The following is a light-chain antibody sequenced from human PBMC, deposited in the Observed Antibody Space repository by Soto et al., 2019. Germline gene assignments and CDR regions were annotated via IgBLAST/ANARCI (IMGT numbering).Light chain of an antibody. CDR1: SSNIGSNT. Sequence: QSVLTQSPSASGTPGQGVTISCSGSSSNIGSNTVDWYQQFPGTAPKLLIYSNIKRPSGVPDRFSGSKSVTSASLAIRGLQSEDEADYFCATWDGSLSAYVFGTGTKVTGL. CDR2: SNI. CDR3: ATWDGSLSAYV. V-gene: IGLV1-44*01. J-gene: IGLJ1*01.